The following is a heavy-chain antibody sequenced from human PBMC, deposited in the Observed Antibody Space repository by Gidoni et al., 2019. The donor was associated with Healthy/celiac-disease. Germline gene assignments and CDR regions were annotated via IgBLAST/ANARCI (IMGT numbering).Heavy chain of an antibody. CDR3: ARDRDGGDVDD. J-gene: IGHJ4*02. V-gene: IGHV3-74*01. Sequence: ELPLVDSGGGLVQPGGYLRLSCAASEFTFSSSWRHWVRQAPGKGLVWGSRRNSDGSSTSDADSGKGRFTSSRDNAKNTLYRQRNRLRAEDTAVYYCARDRDGGDVDDWGQGTLVTVSS. CDR1: EFTFSSSW. D-gene: IGHD2-21*02. CDR2: RNSDGSST.